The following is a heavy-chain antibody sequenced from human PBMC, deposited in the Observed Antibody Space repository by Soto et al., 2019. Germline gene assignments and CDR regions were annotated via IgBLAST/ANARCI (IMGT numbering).Heavy chain of an antibody. V-gene: IGHV3-23*01. Sequence: EVQLLESGGGLVQPGGSLRLSCAASGFTFSSYAMSWVRQAPGKGLEWVSAISGSGGSTYYADSVKGRFTISRDNSKNTLYLKMNSLRAADTAGYYCAKAKAKYYGSGSYNAFDIWGQGTMVTVSS. CDR1: GFTFSSYA. CDR3: AKAKAKYYGSGSYNAFDI. CDR2: ISGSGGST. J-gene: IGHJ3*02. D-gene: IGHD3-10*01.